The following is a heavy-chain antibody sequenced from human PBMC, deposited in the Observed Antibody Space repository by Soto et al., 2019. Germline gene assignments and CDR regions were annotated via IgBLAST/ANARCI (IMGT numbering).Heavy chain of an antibody. V-gene: IGHV4-59*08. CDR3: ARGTTRRDWFDP. Sequence: PSETLSLTCTVSGGSVSSYYWSWIRQPPGKGLEWIGYIYYSGSTNYNPSLKSRVTISVDTSKNQFSLTLPSVTAADTAVYYCARGTTRRDWFDPWGQGTLVTVSS. CDR1: GGSVSSYY. J-gene: IGHJ5*02. CDR2: IYYSGST.